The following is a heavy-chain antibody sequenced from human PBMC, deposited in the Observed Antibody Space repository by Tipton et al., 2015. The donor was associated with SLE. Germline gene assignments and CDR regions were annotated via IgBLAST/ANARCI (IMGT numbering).Heavy chain of an antibody. J-gene: IGHJ4*02. CDR2: ISGSGDTP. D-gene: IGHD2/OR15-2a*01. CDR1: GVTLSDFV. CDR3: AKEGLYSTTYGTFDY. Sequence: SLRLSCAASGVTLSDFVMSWVRQAPGKGLEWVSAISGSGDTPYYADSVKGRFTFSRDNSKNTLYLQMDSLRAEDTALYYCAKEGLYSTTYGTFDYWGQGTRVTVSS. V-gene: IGHV3-23*01.